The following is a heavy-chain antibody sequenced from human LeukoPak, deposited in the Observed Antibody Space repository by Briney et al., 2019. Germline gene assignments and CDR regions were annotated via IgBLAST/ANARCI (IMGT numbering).Heavy chain of an antibody. CDR3: ARDVAGYSTGWYFFDH. CDR2: IDISGSS. D-gene: IGHD6-19*01. J-gene: IGHJ4*02. V-gene: IGHV4-4*07. CDR1: GGSISGYY. Sequence: SETLSLTCNVSGGSISGYYWSWIRQPAGKGLEWIGRIDISGSSNYNTSLKSRVTLSVDTSKNQVSLKVSSVTAADTAVYYCARDVAGYSTGWYFFDHWGQGILVTVSS.